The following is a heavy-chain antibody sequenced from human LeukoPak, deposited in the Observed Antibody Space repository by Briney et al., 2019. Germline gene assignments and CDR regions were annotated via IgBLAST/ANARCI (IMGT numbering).Heavy chain of an antibody. CDR2: ISYDGSNK. Sequence: GGSLRLSCAASGFTFGSYAMGWVRQAPGKGLEWVAVISYDGSNKYYADSVKGRFTISRDNSKNTLYLQMNSLRAEDTAVYYCARVSHYYDSSGYQGIPPLPLDLDMDVWGKGTTVTISS. CDR1: GFTFGSYA. V-gene: IGHV3-30*04. CDR3: ARVSHYYDSSGYQGIPPLPLDLDMDV. D-gene: IGHD3-22*01. J-gene: IGHJ6*03.